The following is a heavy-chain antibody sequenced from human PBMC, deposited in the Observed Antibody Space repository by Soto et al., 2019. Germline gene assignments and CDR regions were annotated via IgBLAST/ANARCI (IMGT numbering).Heavy chain of an antibody. J-gene: IGHJ4*02. CDR2: IIGNGGVI. CDR3: AKDRQPDGLWPFDH. D-gene: IGHD2-8*01. V-gene: IGHV3-23*01. CDR1: GFTFSTYA. Sequence: EVQLLESGGGLVQPGGSLRLSCAASGFTFSTYAMSWVRQAPGKGLEWVSGIIGNGGVISYGDSAKGRFTISRDNSNNVLYLQMHSLRVEDTAVYYCAKDRQPDGLWPFDHWGQGTLVTVSS.